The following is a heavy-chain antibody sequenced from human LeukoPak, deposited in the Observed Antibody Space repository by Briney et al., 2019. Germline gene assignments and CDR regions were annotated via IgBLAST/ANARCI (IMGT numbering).Heavy chain of an antibody. J-gene: IGHJ6*03. Sequence: SETLSLTCTVSGGSFSGYYWSWVRQPPGKGLEWIGEINHSGSTNYNPSLKSRVTISVDTSKNQFSLKLSSVTAADTAVYYCARRKGCSGGSCYPRRYYYYYMDVWGKGTAVTVSS. CDR1: GGSFSGYY. CDR2: INHSGST. D-gene: IGHD2-15*01. V-gene: IGHV4-34*01. CDR3: ARRKGCSGGSCYPRRYYYYYMDV.